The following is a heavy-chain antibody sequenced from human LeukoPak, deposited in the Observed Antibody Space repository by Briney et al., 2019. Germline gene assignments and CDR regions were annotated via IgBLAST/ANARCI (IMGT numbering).Heavy chain of an antibody. CDR1: GYSFTSYW. J-gene: IGHJ6*03. Sequence: KPGESLKISCKGSGYSFTSYWIGWVRQMPGKGLGWMGIIYPGDSDTRYSPSFQGQVTISADKSISTAYLQWSSLKASDTAMYYCAKLYYGSGSYSWYYYYYMAVWGKGTTVTVSS. V-gene: IGHV5-51*01. CDR2: IYPGDSDT. CDR3: AKLYYGSGSYSWYYYYYMAV. D-gene: IGHD3-10*01.